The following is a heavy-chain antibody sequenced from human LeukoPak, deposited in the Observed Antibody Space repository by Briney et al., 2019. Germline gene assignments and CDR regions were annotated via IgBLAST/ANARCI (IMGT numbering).Heavy chain of an antibody. Sequence: SETLSLTCTVSGGSIRSGDYYWSWIRQTPGKGLEWLGYIFYTGSTYYNLSHKSRLTISVDTSKNQFSLKLSSVTAADTAVYYCARVAYSYGLPDYWGQGTLVTVSS. CDR1: GGSIRSGDYY. V-gene: IGHV4-30-4*02. J-gene: IGHJ4*02. CDR3: ARVAYSYGLPDY. CDR2: IFYTGST. D-gene: IGHD5-18*01.